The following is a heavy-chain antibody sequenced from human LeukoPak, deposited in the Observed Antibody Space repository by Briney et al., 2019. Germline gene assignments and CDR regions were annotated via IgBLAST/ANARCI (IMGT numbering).Heavy chain of an antibody. CDR2: ISGSGGST. J-gene: IGHJ5*02. Sequence: QTGGSLRLSCEASAFTFSSHAMSWVRQAPGKGLQWASAISGSGGSTYYADSAKGRFTISRDNSKNTLYLQMNSLRAEDTALYYCAKGSDSSGYLDTDNWFDPWGQGTLVTVSS. V-gene: IGHV3-23*01. CDR3: AKGSDSSGYLDTDNWFDP. CDR1: AFTFSSHA. D-gene: IGHD3-22*01.